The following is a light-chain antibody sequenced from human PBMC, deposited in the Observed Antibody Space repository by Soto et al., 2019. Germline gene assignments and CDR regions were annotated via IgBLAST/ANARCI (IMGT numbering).Light chain of an antibody. CDR2: DVV. J-gene: IGLJ1*01. V-gene: IGLV2-14*01. CDR3: CSYTSSSTYV. Sequence: QSVLTQPASVSRSPGQSITISCTGTGSDVGAYNYVSWYQQCPGKAPKLIIYDVVNRPSGVSNRFSGSKSGNTAALIIFGLQAEDEADYYCCSYTSSSTYVFGTGTKVTVL. CDR1: GSDVGAYNY.